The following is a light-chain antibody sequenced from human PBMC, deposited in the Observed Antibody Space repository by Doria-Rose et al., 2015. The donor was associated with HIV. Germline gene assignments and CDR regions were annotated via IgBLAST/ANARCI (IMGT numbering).Light chain of an antibody. Sequence: DIQMTQSPESLGMSLGERATLNCKSNQSLLYTSKNYLAWYQQNPGQPPKLLIYWASTRQSGVPARFSGSGSRTDFTLTISSLEAEDVAVYYCRQYYDTPSFGPGTTVDIK. CDR1: QSLLYTSKNY. CDR2: WAS. J-gene: IGKJ3*01. V-gene: IGKV4-1*01. CDR3: RQYYDTPS.